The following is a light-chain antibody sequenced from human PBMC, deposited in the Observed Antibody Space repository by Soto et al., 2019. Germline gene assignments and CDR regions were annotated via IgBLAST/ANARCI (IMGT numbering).Light chain of an antibody. CDR2: EVS. V-gene: IGLV2-14*01. J-gene: IGLJ1*01. CDR1: SSDVGAYKY. CDR3: SSYTGSSTPHV. Sequence: QSALTHPASVSGSPGQSITISCTGTSSDVGAYKYVSWYQQHPGKAPKLMIYEVSDRPSGVSNRFSGSKTGNTASLTISGLQAEDEVDYYCSSYTGSSTPHVFGTGTKVTVL.